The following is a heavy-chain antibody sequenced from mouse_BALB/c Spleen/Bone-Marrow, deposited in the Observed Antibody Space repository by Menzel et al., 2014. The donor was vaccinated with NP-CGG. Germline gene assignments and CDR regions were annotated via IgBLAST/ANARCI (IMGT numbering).Heavy chain of an antibody. CDR1: GYTFXSYW. Sequence: QVQLQQSGAELVRPGASVKLSCKASGYTFXSYWINWVKQRPGQGLEWIGNIYPSDSYTNYNQKFKDKATLTVDKSPSTAYMQLSSPTSEDSAVYYCTTSFTTATAYWGQGTLVTVSA. J-gene: IGHJ3*01. CDR2: IYPSDSYT. V-gene: IGHV1-69*02. CDR3: TTSFTTATAY. D-gene: IGHD1-2*01.